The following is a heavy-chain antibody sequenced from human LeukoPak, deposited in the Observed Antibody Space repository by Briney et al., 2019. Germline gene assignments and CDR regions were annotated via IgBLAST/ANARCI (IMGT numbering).Heavy chain of an antibody. CDR2: INPNIGVA. Sequence: SVKVSCKASGGTFSSYDISWVRQAPGQGLEWMGRINPNIGVANYAQKFQGRVTITADKSTSTAYMELSSLRSEDTAVYYCAGGEYAGYFDYWGQGTLVTVSS. V-gene: IGHV1-69*04. D-gene: IGHD3-10*01. CDR1: GGTFSSYD. CDR3: AGGEYAGYFDY. J-gene: IGHJ4*02.